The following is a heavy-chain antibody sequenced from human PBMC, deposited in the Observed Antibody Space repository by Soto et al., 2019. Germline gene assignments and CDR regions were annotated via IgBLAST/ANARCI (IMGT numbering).Heavy chain of an antibody. CDR3: ARLNGWVDY. D-gene: IGHD6-19*01. V-gene: IGHV4-38-2*01. J-gene: IGHJ4*02. Sequence: SETLSLTCAVSGYSISSGYYWGWIRQPPGKGLEWIASINHSGSTYYNPSLKSRITISVDMSKNEVSLRLSSVTAADTAVFYCARLNGWVDYWGQGALVTVSS. CDR1: GYSISSGYY. CDR2: INHSGST.